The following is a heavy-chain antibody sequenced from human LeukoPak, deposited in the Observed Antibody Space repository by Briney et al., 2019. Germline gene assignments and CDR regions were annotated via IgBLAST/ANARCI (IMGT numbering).Heavy chain of an antibody. CDR1: GYTFTGYY. D-gene: IGHD1-26*01. J-gene: IGHJ4*02. CDR2: INPNSGGT. CDR3: ARVISGSYWTVFDY. V-gene: IGHV1-2*02. Sequence: ASVKVSCKASGYTFTGYYMHWVRQAPGQGLEWMGWINPNSGGTNYAQKFQGRDTMTRDTSISTAYMELSRLRSDDTAVYYCARVISGSYWTVFDYWGQGTLVTVSS.